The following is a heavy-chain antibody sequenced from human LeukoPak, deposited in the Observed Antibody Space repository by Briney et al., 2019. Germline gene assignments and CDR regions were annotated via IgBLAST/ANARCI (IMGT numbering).Heavy chain of an antibody. D-gene: IGHD2-2*01. CDR1: GFNLSIQW. CDR2: IDQDGSEK. CDR3: ARARRVVPAAKSYYYYGMSV. Sequence: PGGPLRLSCAASGFNLSIQWVGWVRQATGKGLEWVANIDQDGSEKYYVASVKGRFTISRDNAKHPLFLQLNSLRAEVGALHFCARARRVVPAAKSYYYYGMSVWRQGTTVTVSS. J-gene: IGHJ6*02. V-gene: IGHV3-7*05.